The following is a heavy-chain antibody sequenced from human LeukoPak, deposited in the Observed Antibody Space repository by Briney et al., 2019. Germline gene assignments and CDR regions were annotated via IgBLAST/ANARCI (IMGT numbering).Heavy chain of an antibody. Sequence: ASVKVSCKASGYTFTDSYIHWVRQAPGQGLVWMGRINPNSGDPNYPQNFQGRVTMTRDTSISTAYMEMSSLTSDDTAVYYCARSAGHCNNGVCFTDYYIDVWGTGTTVTVSS. CDR2: INPNSGDP. CDR1: GYTFTDSY. CDR3: ARSAGHCNNGVCFTDYYIDV. V-gene: IGHV1-2*06. D-gene: IGHD2-8*01. J-gene: IGHJ6*03.